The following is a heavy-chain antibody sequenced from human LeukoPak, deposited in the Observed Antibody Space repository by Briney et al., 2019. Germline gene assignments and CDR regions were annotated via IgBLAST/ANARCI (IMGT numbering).Heavy chain of an antibody. CDR3: ASLRDSCSGGTCYYAFDM. CDR1: GYTFTGYY. Sequence: GASVKVSCKASGYTFTGYYMHWVRQAPGQGLEWMGWINPNSGGTNYAQKFQGRVTMTKDTSISTAYMELSSLRSDDTAVYFCASLRDSCSGGTCYYAFDMWGQGTMVTVSS. D-gene: IGHD2-15*01. CDR2: INPNSGGT. J-gene: IGHJ3*02. V-gene: IGHV1-2*02.